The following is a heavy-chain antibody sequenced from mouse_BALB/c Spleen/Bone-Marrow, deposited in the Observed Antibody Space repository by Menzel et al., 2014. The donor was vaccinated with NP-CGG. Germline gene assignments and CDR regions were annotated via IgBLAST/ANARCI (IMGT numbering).Heavy chain of an antibody. CDR2: SRNKANGYTT. V-gene: IGHV7-3*02. CDR1: GFTFTDYY. CDR3: ARDINYDIYWYFDV. Sequence: EVQRVESGGGLAQPGGSLRLSCAPSGFTFTDYYMSWVRQPPGKALEWLGFSRNKANGYTTEYSASVKGRFTISRDNSQSILYIQMNTLRAEDGATYYCARDINYDIYWYFDVWGAGTTVTVSS. D-gene: IGHD2-4*01. J-gene: IGHJ1*01.